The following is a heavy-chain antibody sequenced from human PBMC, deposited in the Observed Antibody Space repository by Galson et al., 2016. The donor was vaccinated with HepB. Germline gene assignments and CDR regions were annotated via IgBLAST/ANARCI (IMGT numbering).Heavy chain of an antibody. CDR3: ARRTLWLEADY. Sequence: SETLSLTCAVHGGSFSDYYWSWIRQPPGQGLEWIGEINHSGSTNYNPSLTSRVTISVDTSKRQLSLNLKSLTAADTAVYYRARRTLWLEADYWGQGTLVTVSS. D-gene: IGHD6-19*01. CDR1: GGSFSDYY. CDR2: INHSGST. J-gene: IGHJ4*02. V-gene: IGHV4-34*01.